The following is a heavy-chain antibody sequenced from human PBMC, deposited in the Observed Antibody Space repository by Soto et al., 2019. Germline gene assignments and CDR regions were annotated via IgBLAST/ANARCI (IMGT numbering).Heavy chain of an antibody. D-gene: IGHD3-10*01. J-gene: IGHJ5*02. CDR3: ARDRGGVASNWFDP. Sequence: ASETLSLTCTVSGGSISSGDYYWSWIRQPPGKGLEWIGYIYYSGSTYYNPSLKSRVTISVDTSKNQFSLKLSSVTAADTAVYYCARDRGGVASNWFDPWGQGTLVTVSS. CDR1: GGSISSGDYY. V-gene: IGHV4-30-4*01. CDR2: IYYSGST.